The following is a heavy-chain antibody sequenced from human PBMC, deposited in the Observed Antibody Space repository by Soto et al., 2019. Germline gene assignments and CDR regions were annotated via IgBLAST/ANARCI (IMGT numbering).Heavy chain of an antibody. CDR1: GGSISSSSYY. CDR2: IYYSGST. V-gene: IGHV4-39*01. CDR3: ARRTITVTDAFDI. J-gene: IGHJ3*02. Sequence: SETLSLTCTVSGGSISSSSYYWGWIRQPPGKGLEWIGCIYYSGSTYYNPSLKSRVTISVDTSKNQFSLKLSSVTAADTAVYYCARRTITVTDAFDIWGQGTMVTVSS. D-gene: IGHD4-4*01.